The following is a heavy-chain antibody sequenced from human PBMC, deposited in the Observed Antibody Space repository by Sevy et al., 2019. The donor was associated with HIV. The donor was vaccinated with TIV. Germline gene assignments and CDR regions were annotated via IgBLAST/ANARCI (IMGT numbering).Heavy chain of an antibody. V-gene: IGHV3-53*01. CDR2: IYKSGNT. CDR3: VRSLGGPLNQ. D-gene: IGHD3-16*01. CDR1: GFDVNTGF. Sequence: GGSLRLSCAVSGFDVNTGFMSLVRQAPGKGLEWVSVIYKSGNTYYVDSVMGRFTMSRDSGRNTLYLQMTHLRVEDTAMYYCVRSLGGPLNQWGQGTRVTVSS. J-gene: IGHJ4*02.